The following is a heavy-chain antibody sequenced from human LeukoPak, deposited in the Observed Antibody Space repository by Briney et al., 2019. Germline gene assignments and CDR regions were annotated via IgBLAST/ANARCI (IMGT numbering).Heavy chain of an antibody. J-gene: IGHJ4*02. V-gene: IGHV3-74*01. CDR3: ARSGIRSWFDY. D-gene: IGHD1-26*01. CDR2: INPDGSTI. Sequence: GGSLRLSCAASGFTFSNYWVHWVRQAPGKGLVWVSRINPDGSTINYADSVKGRFTISRENAKNTLYLQMNSLRAEDTAVYYCARSGIRSWFDYCGQGTLVTVSS. CDR1: GFTFSNYW.